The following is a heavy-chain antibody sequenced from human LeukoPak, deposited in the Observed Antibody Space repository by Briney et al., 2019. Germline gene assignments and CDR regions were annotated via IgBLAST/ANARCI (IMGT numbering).Heavy chain of an antibody. J-gene: IGHJ6*02. CDR1: GGSISSYY. CDR3: ARGPKPTTAKRRPYYYYYGMDV. Sequence: PSETLSLTCTVSGGSISSYYWSWIRQPPGKGLEWIGYIYYSGSTNYNPSLKSRVTISVDTSKNQFSLKLSSVTAADTAVYYCARGPKPTTAKRRPYYYYYGMDVWGQGTTVTVSS. CDR2: IYYSGST. D-gene: IGHD4-17*01. V-gene: IGHV4-59*12.